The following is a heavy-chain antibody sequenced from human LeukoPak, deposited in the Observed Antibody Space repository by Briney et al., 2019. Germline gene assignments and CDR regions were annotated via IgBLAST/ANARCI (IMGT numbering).Heavy chain of an antibody. CDR1: AYTFTSYY. Sequence: ASVKVSCKASAYTFTSYYMHWVRQAPGQGLEWMGIINPSGGSTSYAQNFQGRVTMTRDMSTSTVYMELSSLRSEDTAVYYCARADSRSATSFDYWGQGTLVTVSS. CDR3: ARADSRSATSFDY. J-gene: IGHJ4*02. V-gene: IGHV1-46*01. CDR2: INPSGGST. D-gene: IGHD6-6*01.